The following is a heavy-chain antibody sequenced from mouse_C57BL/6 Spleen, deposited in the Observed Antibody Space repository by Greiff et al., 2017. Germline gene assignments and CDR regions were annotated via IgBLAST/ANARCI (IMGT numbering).Heavy chain of an antibody. CDR2: IRNKANGYTT. CDR1: GFTFTDYY. V-gene: IGHV7-3*01. CDR3: ASYDYVYYAMDY. J-gene: IGHJ4*01. D-gene: IGHD2-4*01. Sequence: EVKVVESGGGLVQPGGSLSLSCAASGFTFTDYYMSWVRQPPGKALEWLGFIRNKANGYTTEYSASVKGRFTISRDNSQSILYLQMNALRAEDSATYYCASYDYVYYAMDYWGQGTSVTVSS.